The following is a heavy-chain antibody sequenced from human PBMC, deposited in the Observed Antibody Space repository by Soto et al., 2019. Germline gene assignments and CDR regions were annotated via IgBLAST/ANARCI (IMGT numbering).Heavy chain of an antibody. Sequence: QVQLQESGPGLVKPSETLSLTCAVSGGSVGSRPYYWSWIRQPPGQGLEWIGYVAYTGTTNYNPSLKSRVTISVDTSKNQVSLKLTSVTAADTAVDYCSMAWNYRYFYYWGQGILVTVSS. J-gene: IGHJ4*02. D-gene: IGHD1-7*01. CDR3: SMAWNYRYFYY. CDR2: VAYTGTT. V-gene: IGHV4-61*01. CDR1: GGSVGSRPYY.